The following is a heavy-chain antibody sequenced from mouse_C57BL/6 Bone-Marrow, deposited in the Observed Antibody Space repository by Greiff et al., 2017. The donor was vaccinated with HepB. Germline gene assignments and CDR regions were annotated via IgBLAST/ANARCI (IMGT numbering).Heavy chain of an antibody. CDR3: ARPLYYYGSSLYYYAMDY. J-gene: IGHJ4*01. Sequence: EVKLVESGGGLVQPGGSLKLSCAASGFTFSDYYMYWVRQTPEKRLEWVAYISNGGGSTYYPDTVKGRFTISRDNAKNTLYLQMSRLKSEDTAMYYCARPLYYYGSSLYYYAMDYWGQGTSVTVSS. CDR1: GFTFSDYY. V-gene: IGHV5-12*01. D-gene: IGHD1-1*01. CDR2: ISNGGGST.